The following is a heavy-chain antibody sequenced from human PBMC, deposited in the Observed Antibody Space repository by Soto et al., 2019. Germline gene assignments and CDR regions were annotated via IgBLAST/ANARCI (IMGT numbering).Heavy chain of an antibody. CDR3: ARVLRELVDYYYYGMDV. CDR2: IYYSGST. V-gene: IGHV4-31*03. CDR1: GGSISSGGYY. Sequence: SETLSLTCTVSGGSISSGGYYWSWIRQHPGKGLEWIGYIYYSGSTYYNPSLKSRVTISVDTSKNQFSLKLRSVTAADTAVYYCARVLRELVDYYYYGMDVWGQGTTVTVYS. J-gene: IGHJ6*02. D-gene: IGHD6-13*01.